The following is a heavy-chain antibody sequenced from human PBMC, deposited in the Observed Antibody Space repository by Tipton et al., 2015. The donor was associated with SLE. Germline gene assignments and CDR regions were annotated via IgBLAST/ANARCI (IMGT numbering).Heavy chain of an antibody. J-gene: IGHJ6*03. CDR1: GYTFTSYW. D-gene: IGHD3-3*01. CDR3: ARGGGGTIFGVVHTPYYMDV. CDR2: IDPSDSYT. Sequence: QLVQSGAEVKKPGESLKISCKGSGYTFTSYWIGWVRQMPGKGLEWMGRIDPSDSYTNYSPSFQGHVTISADKSISTAYLQWSSLKASDTAMYYCARGGGGTIFGVVHTPYYMDVWGKGTTVTVSS. V-gene: IGHV5-10-1*01.